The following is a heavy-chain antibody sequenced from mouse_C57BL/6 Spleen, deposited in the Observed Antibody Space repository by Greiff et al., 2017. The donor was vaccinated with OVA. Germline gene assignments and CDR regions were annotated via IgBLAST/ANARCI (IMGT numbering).Heavy chain of an antibody. CDR1: GYSITSGYY. J-gene: IGHJ3*01. V-gene: IGHV3-6*01. CDR2: ISYDGSN. D-gene: IGHD2-5*01. Sequence: EVKLQESGPGLVKPSQSLSLTCSVTGYSITSGYYWNWIRQFPGNKLEWMGYISYDGSNNYNPSLTNRISITRDTSKNQFVLKLNSVTTEDTATYYCARTYYSNPWCTYWGQGTLVTVSA. CDR3: ARTYYSNPWCTY.